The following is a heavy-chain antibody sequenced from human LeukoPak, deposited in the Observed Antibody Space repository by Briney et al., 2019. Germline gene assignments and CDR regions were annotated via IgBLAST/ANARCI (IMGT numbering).Heavy chain of an antibody. CDR2: IYCSGST. Sequence: PSETLSLTCTVSRGSISSYYWSWIRQPPGKGLEWIGYIYCSGSTNYNPSLKSRVTISVDTSKNQFSLKLSSVTAADTAVYYCARHEQQLGKYYFDYWGQGTLVTVSS. CDR1: RGSISSYY. CDR3: ARHEQQLGKYYFDY. D-gene: IGHD6-13*01. J-gene: IGHJ4*02. V-gene: IGHV4-59*08.